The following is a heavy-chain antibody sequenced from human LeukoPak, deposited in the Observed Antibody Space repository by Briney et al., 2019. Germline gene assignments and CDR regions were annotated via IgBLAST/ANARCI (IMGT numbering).Heavy chain of an antibody. J-gene: IGHJ6*02. D-gene: IGHD5-18*01. CDR2: ISGSGGST. CDR1: GFTFSGYA. CDR3: AKDRGYSYGYETDYYYYVMDV. Sequence: PGGSLRLSCAASGFTFSGYAMSWVRQAPGKGLEWVSAISGSGGSTYYADSVKGRFTISRDNSKNTLYLQMNSLRAEDTAVYYCAKDRGYSYGYETDYYYYVMDVWGQGTPVTVS. V-gene: IGHV3-23*01.